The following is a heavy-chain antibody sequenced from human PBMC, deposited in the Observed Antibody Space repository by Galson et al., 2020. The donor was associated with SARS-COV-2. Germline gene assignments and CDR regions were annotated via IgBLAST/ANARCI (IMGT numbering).Heavy chain of an antibody. CDR2: IDWDDDK. J-gene: IGHJ6*02. D-gene: IGHD6-19*01. CDR1: GFSLSTSGMC. CDR3: ARIPVAGRFYEYYYYGMDV. V-gene: IGHV2-70*01. Sequence: SGPTLVKPTQTLPLTCTFSGFSLSTSGMCVSWIRQPPGKALEWLALIDWDDDKYYSTSLKTRLTISKDTSKNQVVLTMTNMDPVDTATYYCARIPVAGRFYEYYYYGMDVWGQGTTVTVSS.